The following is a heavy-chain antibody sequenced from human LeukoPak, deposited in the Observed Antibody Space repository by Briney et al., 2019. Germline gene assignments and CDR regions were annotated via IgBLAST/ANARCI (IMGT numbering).Heavy chain of an antibody. Sequence: GGSLRLSCAASGFTFSSYWMHWVRQAPGKGLVWVSRINSDGSSTSYADSVKGRFTISRDNAKNTLYLQVNSLRAEDTAVYYCGRGVRNSGSYYVDYWGQGTLVTVSS. CDR2: INSDGSST. D-gene: IGHD1-26*01. J-gene: IGHJ4*02. CDR1: GFTFSSYW. V-gene: IGHV3-74*01. CDR3: GRGVRNSGSYYVDY.